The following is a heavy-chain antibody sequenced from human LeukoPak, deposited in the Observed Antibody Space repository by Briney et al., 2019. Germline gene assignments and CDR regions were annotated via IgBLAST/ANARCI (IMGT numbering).Heavy chain of an antibody. CDR3: AREPFYLDTAMVTYYYGMDV. CDR1: GGTFSSYA. J-gene: IGHJ6*02. D-gene: IGHD5-18*01. Sequence: GASVKVSCKASGGTFSSYAISWMRQAPGQGLEWMGGIIPIFGTANYAQKFQGRVTITADESTSTAYMELSSLRSEDTAVYYCAREPFYLDTAMVTYYYGMDVWGQGTTVTVSS. CDR2: IIPIFGTA. V-gene: IGHV1-69*13.